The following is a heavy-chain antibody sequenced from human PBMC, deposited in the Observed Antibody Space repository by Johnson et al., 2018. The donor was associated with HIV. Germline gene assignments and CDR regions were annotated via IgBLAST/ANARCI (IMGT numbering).Heavy chain of an antibody. V-gene: IGHV3-30*04. CDR2: ISYDGSNK. Sequence: QVQLVESGGGVVQPGRSLRLSCAASGFTFSSYAMHWVRQAPGKGLEWVAVISYDGSNKYYADSVKGRFTISRDISKNTLYLQLNSLRDEDTAVYSCARDLRIYDAFDIWGQGTMVTVSS. D-gene: IGHD3-10*01. J-gene: IGHJ3*02. CDR1: GFTFSSYA. CDR3: ARDLRIYDAFDI.